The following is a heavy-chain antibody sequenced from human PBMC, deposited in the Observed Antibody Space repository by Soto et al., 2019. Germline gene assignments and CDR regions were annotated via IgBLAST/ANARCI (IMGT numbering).Heavy chain of an antibody. CDR2: ISYSGNT. J-gene: IGHJ6*03. CDR1: GGSISSYY. V-gene: IGHV4-59*01. CDR3: ARATAYYYYYMDV. Sequence: SETLSLTCTVSGGSISSYYCSWIRQPPGKGLEWIGYISYSGNTNYNPSLKSRVTISVDTSKNQYSLKLSSVTAADTAVYYCARATAYYYYYMDVWGKGTTVTVSS.